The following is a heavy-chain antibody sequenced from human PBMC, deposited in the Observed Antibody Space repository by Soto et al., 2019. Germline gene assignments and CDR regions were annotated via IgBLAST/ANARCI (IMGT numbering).Heavy chain of an antibody. D-gene: IGHD3-22*01. CDR3: AKDTYFRDSSGYYVFDY. J-gene: IGHJ4*02. CDR1: GFTFSPYY. CDR2: ISYDGSNE. Sequence: PGGSLRLSCAASGFTFSPYYMSWVRQAPGEGLEWVAHISYDGSNEHYTDSVKGRFTISRDNSKNMVFLHMNSLRPEDTAVYYCAKDTYFRDSSGYYVFDYWGPGTQVTV. V-gene: IGHV3-30*10.